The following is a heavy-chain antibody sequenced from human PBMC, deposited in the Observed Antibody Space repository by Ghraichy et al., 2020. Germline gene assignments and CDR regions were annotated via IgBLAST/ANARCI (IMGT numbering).Heavy chain of an antibody. V-gene: IGHV4-59*01. CDR2: IYYSGST. D-gene: IGHD6-19*01. J-gene: IGHJ3*02. Sequence: SETLSLTCTVSGGSISGYYWSWIRQPPGKGLDWIGYIYYSGSTNYNPSLKSRVTISVDTSKNQFSLKLSSVTAADTAVYYCARGTERQWLIREDDIWGQGTMVTVSS. CDR1: GGSISGYY. CDR3: ARGTERQWLIREDDI.